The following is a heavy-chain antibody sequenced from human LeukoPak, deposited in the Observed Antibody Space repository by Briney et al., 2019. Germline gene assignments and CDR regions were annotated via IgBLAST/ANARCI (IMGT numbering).Heavy chain of an antibody. V-gene: IGHV1-2*02. CDR2: INPNSGGT. J-gene: IGHJ4*02. Sequence: ASVKVSCKASGYTFTGYYMHWVRQAPGQGLEWMGWINPNSGGTNYAQKFQGRVTMTRDTSISTAYMELRSLRSDDTAVYYCAREYCLGGKCWDPDYWGQGTLVTVSS. CDR1: GYTFTGYY. CDR3: AREYCLGGKCWDPDY. D-gene: IGHD2-15*01.